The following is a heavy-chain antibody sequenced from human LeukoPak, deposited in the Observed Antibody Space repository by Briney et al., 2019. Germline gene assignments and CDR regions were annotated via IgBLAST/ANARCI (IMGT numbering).Heavy chain of an antibody. Sequence: SVKVSCKASGGTFRDYSISWVRQAPGQRLEWMGSLIPLSGAPKYAQKFQGRVTISADESTSTAYMELSSLRSEDTAVYYCARDKLGINWFDPWGQGTLVTVSS. J-gene: IGHJ5*02. CDR2: LIPLSGAP. V-gene: IGHV1-69*15. CDR1: GGTFRDYS. D-gene: IGHD7-27*01. CDR3: ARDKLGINWFDP.